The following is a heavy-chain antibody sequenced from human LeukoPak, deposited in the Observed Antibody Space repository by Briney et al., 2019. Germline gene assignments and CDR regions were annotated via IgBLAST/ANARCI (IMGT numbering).Heavy chain of an antibody. D-gene: IGHD3-22*01. CDR2: IYYSGST. Sequence: SQTLSLTCTVSGGSISSGDYYWSWIRQPPGKGLEWIGYIYYSGSTYYNPSLKSRVTISVDTSKNQFSLKLSSVTAADTAVYYCARERPLHDSRLRLFDYWGQGTLVTVSS. J-gene: IGHJ4*02. CDR3: ARERPLHDSRLRLFDY. V-gene: IGHV4-30-4*08. CDR1: GGSISSGDYY.